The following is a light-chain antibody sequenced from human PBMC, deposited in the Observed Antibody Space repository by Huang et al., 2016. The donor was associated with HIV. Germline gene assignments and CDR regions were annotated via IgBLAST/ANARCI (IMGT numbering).Light chain of an antibody. Sequence: EIVLTQSPATLSLSPGDRATLSCRASQSVTTYLAWYQQKPGQASRLLIYYASTRPTGIPVRFNGSGAGTDLTLTISSRDPEDFAVYYCQQRRNLPPSSLTFGGGTKVEIK. CDR1: QSVTTY. CDR3: QQRRNLPPSSLT. CDR2: YAS. J-gene: IGKJ4*01. V-gene: IGKV3-11*01.